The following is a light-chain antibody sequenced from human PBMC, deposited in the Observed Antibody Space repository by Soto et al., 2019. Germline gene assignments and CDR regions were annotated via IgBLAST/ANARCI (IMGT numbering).Light chain of an antibody. CDR3: QQYSSDYT. J-gene: IGKJ2*01. V-gene: IGKV1-5*03. CDR1: QNIFSW. Sequence: DIQMTQSPSTLSASVGDRVTITCRASQNIFSWLAWYQQKPGKAPKLLIYKASSLESGVPSRFSGSGSGTEFTLTISSLQPDDFGTYYCQQYSSDYTFGQGTKLEIK. CDR2: KAS.